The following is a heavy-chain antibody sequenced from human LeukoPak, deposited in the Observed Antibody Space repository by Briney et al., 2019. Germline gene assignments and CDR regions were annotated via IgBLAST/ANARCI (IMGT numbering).Heavy chain of an antibody. CDR3: ARVPESSYGSGSDGSWFDP. Sequence: ASVKVSCKASGYTFTGYFMHWVRQAPGQGPGWMGWINPNSGGRNYAQKFQGRVTMTRDTSISTAYMELSRLRSDDTAVYYCARVPESSYGSGSDGSWFDPWGQGTLVTVSS. J-gene: IGHJ5*02. D-gene: IGHD3-10*01. CDR1: GYTFTGYF. V-gene: IGHV1-2*02. CDR2: INPNSGGR.